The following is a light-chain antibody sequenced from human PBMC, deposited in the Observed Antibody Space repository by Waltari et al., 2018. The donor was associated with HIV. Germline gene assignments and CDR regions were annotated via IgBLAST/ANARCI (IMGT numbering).Light chain of an antibody. CDR3: SSWDDSLSAQV. J-gene: IGLJ3*02. CDR1: SSNIGGSS. Sequence: QSLLNQPPSVSGTLGQRVVISCSGGSSNIGGSSVYWYQQFPGVTPKLLIYGKNERPPGVPDRFSGSKTGTSASLAISGLRPDDEADYYCSSWDDSLSAQVFGGGTRLTVL. CDR2: GKN. V-gene: IGLV1-47*01.